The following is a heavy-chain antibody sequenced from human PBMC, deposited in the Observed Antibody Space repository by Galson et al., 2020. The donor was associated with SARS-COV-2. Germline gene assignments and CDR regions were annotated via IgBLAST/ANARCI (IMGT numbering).Heavy chain of an antibody. Sequence: GESLKISCAASGFTFSNYGMHWVRQAPGKGLEWVAVVSYDENTKYYVDSVKGRFTISRDNSKNTLSLQMINLRPEDTAVYYCAKGNLDFEAGLDYWGQGTLVTVSA. V-gene: IGHV3-30*18. D-gene: IGHD3-9*01. CDR3: AKGNLDFEAGLDY. CDR1: GFTFSNYG. J-gene: IGHJ4*02. CDR2: VSYDENTK.